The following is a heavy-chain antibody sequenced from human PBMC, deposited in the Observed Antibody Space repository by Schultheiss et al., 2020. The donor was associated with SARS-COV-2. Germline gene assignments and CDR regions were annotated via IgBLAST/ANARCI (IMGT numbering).Heavy chain of an antibody. J-gene: IGHJ6*02. D-gene: IGHD6-19*01. CDR2: IKQDGSEK. CDR1: GFTFSSYW. V-gene: IGHV3-7*03. Sequence: GESLKISCAASGFTFSSYWMSWVRQAPGKGLEWVANIKQDGSEKYYVDSVKGRFTISRDNSKNTLYLQMNSLRAEDTAVYYCAKDRVGSGWYEMIDYYYYGMDVWGQGTTVTVSS. CDR3: AKDRVGSGWYEMIDYYYYGMDV.